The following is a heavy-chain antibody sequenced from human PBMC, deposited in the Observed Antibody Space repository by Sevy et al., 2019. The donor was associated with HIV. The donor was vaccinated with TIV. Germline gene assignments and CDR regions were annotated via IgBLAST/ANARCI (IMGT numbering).Heavy chain of an antibody. V-gene: IGHV4-34*01. J-gene: IGHJ5*02. CDR3: ARMTSGAIFGVVGKNWFDP. Sequence: SETLSLTCAVYGGSFSGYYWSWIRQPPGKGLEWIGEINHSGSTNYNPSLKSRVTISVDTSKNQFSLKLSSVTAADTTVYYCARMTSGAIFGVVGKNWFDPWGQGTLVTVSS. CDR1: GGSFSGYY. D-gene: IGHD3-3*01. CDR2: INHSGST.